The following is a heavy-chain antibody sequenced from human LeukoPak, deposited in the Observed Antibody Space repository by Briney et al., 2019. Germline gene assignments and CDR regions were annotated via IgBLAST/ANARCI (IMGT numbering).Heavy chain of an antibody. J-gene: IGHJ4*02. D-gene: IGHD6-19*01. Sequence: PGGSLRLSCAASGFTFSSYAMSWVRQAPGKGLEWVSAISGSGGSTYYADSVKGRFTISRDNSKNTLYLQMNSLRAEDTAVYYCAKDNVAYSSGWYYFDYWGQGTLVTVSP. CDR1: GFTFSSYA. CDR2: ISGSGGST. CDR3: AKDNVAYSSGWYYFDY. V-gene: IGHV3-23*01.